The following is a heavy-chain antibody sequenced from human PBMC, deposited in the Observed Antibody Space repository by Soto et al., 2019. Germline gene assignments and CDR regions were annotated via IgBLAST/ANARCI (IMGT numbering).Heavy chain of an antibody. J-gene: IGHJ4*02. CDR2: ISYDGTNK. D-gene: IGHD5-18*01. CDR3: AKEKATRGYSFLVDY. Sequence: QVQLVESGGGVVQPGRSLRLSCAASGVTFSSYGMHWVRQAPGKGLEWVAVISYDGTNKNYADSVKGRFTISRDDSKNTLYLQMNSLRPEDTAVYYCAKEKATRGYSFLVDYWGQGTLVTVSS. V-gene: IGHV3-30*18. CDR1: GVTFSSYG.